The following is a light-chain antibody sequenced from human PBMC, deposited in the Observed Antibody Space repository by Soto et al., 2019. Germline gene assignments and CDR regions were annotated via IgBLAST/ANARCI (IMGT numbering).Light chain of an antibody. J-gene: IGKJ2*01. CDR1: QSVSRY. CDR3: QHRSNWPPYT. Sequence: EIVLTPSPATLSLSPGERAPLSCRARQSVSRYLAWSQQTPGQAPRLLLSDASTSATGIPARCSGSRSGTDSTLTISSLEPEDFAVYYCQHRSNWPPYTFGQGTKLEI. CDR2: DAS. V-gene: IGKV3-11*01.